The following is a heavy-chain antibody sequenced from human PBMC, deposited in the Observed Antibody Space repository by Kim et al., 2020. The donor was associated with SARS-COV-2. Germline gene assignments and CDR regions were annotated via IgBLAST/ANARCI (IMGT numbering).Heavy chain of an antibody. CDR2: ISPNGDKT. Sequence: GGSLRLSCSVSGFTFRNSGMHWVRRAPGKRLEYGSAISPNGDKTDYADSVKCRFTVSRDNSKSTLYLQLSSLRAEDTGLYYCVKTCLYTSSWYGDYWGQGTLVPVSS. CDR1: GFTFRNSG. CDR3: VKTCLYTSSWYGDY. J-gene: IGHJ4*02. V-gene: IGHV3-64D*09. D-gene: IGHD6-13*01.